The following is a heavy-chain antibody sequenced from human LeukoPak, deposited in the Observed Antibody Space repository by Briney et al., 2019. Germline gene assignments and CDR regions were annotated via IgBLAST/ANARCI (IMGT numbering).Heavy chain of an antibody. CDR1: GFTFSSYI. CDR3: AREAERGVQLWYFDY. CDR2: ISSSSSTI. J-gene: IGHJ4*02. Sequence: GGSLRLSCAASGFTFSSYIMNWVRQAPGKGLEWVSYISSSSSTIYYADSVKGRFTISRDNAKNSLYLQMNSLRDEDTAVYYCAREAERGVQLWYFDYWGQGTLVTVSS. V-gene: IGHV3-48*02. D-gene: IGHD5-18*01.